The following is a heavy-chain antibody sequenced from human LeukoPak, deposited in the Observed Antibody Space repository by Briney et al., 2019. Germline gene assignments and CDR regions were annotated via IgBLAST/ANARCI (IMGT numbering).Heavy chain of an antibody. Sequence: SETLSLTCSVSGGSIGKCHWTWIRQPPGKRLEWIGYVYYTGNLNYNPSLERRVSLSIDTSKNQFSLSLSSVTAADTAVYYCARGSAPGTGPPSLDSWGQGTLVTVSS. J-gene: IGHJ4*02. CDR3: ARGSAPGTGPPSLDS. CDR1: GGSIGKCH. CDR2: VYYTGNL. V-gene: IGHV4-59*01. D-gene: IGHD6-13*01.